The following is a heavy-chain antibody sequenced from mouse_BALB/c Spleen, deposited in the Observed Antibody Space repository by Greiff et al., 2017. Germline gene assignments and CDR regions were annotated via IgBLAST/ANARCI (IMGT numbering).Heavy chain of an antibody. Sequence: VQLQESGAELVRPGTSVKVSCKASGYAFTNYLIEWVKQRPGQGLEWIGVINPGSGGTNYNEKFKGKATLTADKSSSTAYMQLSSLTSDDSAVYFCARSPDYYAMDYWGQGTSVTVSS. V-gene: IGHV1-54*01. CDR2: INPGSGGT. J-gene: IGHJ4*01. CDR3: ARSPDYYAMDY. CDR1: GYAFTNYL.